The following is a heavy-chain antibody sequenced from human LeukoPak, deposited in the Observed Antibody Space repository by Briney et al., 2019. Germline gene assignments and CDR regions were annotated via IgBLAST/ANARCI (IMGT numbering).Heavy chain of an antibody. CDR2: IYYSGST. CDR1: GGSFSSYY. J-gene: IGHJ4*02. Sequence: SETLSLTCAVYGGSFSSYYWSWIRQPPGKGLEWIGYIYYSGSTNYNPSLKSRVTISVDTSKNQFSLKLSSVTAADTAVYYCARGSWYYDSSGNFDYWGQGTLVTVSS. V-gene: IGHV4-59*01. D-gene: IGHD3-22*01. CDR3: ARGSWYYDSSGNFDY.